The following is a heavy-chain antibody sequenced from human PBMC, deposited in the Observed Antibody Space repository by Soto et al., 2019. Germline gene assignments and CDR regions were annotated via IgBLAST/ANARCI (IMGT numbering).Heavy chain of an antibody. D-gene: IGHD2-2*01. CDR1: GGSFSGYY. Sequence: SETLSLTCAVYGGSFSGYYWTWIRQPPGKGLEWIGEINHSGSTNYSPSLKSRVTTSVDTSKNQFSLKLSFVTAADTAVFYCARGLCTSTRCTDYGMDVWGQGTTVTVSS. V-gene: IGHV4-34*01. CDR2: INHSGST. CDR3: ARGLCTSTRCTDYGMDV. J-gene: IGHJ6*02.